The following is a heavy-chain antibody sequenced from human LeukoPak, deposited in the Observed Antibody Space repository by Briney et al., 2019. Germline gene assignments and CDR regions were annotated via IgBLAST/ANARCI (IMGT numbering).Heavy chain of an antibody. Sequence: GASVKVSCKASGYTFTSYDINWVRQATGQGLEWMGWINPNSGGTNYAQKFQGRVTMTRDTSISTVYMELSRLRSDDAAVYYCARNQYYYGSGSYYGNWGQGTLVTVSS. V-gene: IGHV1-2*02. D-gene: IGHD3-10*01. CDR1: GYTFTSYD. CDR3: ARNQYYYGSGSYYGN. J-gene: IGHJ4*02. CDR2: INPNSGGT.